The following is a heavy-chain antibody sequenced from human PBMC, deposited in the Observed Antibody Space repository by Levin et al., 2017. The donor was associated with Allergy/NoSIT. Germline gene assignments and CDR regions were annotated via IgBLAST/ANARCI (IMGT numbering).Heavy chain of an antibody. D-gene: IGHD6-19*01. Sequence: ASAKVSCKVSGYTLTELSMHWVRQAPGKGLEWMGGFDPEDGETIYAQKFQGRVTMTEDTSTDTAYMELSSLRSEDTAVYYCATVLAVAGRYYFDYWGQGTLVTVSS. CDR1: GYTLTELS. CDR3: ATVLAVAGRYYFDY. CDR2: FDPEDGET. V-gene: IGHV1-24*01. J-gene: IGHJ4*02.